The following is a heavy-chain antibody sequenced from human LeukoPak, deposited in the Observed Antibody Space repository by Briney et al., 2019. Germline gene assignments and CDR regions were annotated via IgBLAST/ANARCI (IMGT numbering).Heavy chain of an antibody. V-gene: IGHV3-21*01. CDR3: ARVTAATRFVDY. D-gene: IGHD2-15*01. J-gene: IGHJ4*02. CDR2: ISSSSSYI. Sequence: AGGSLRLSCAASGFTFSSYSMNWVRQAPGKGLEWVSSISSSSSYIYYADSEKGRFTISRDNAKNSLYLQMNSLRAEDTAVYYCARVTAATRFVDYWGQGTLVTVSS. CDR1: GFTFSSYS.